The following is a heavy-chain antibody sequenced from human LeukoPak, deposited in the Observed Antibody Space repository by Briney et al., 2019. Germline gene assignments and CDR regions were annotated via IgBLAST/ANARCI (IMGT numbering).Heavy chain of an antibody. Sequence: PGGSLRLSCAASGFTVSSNYMSWVRQAPGKGLEYVSAISTTGGATDYANSVKARFTISRDNSKNTLYLQMGSLRAEDMAVYYCARDIIGGGFSPVDSWGQGTLVTVSS. CDR2: ISTTGGAT. D-gene: IGHD3-3*01. V-gene: IGHV3-64*01. CDR1: GFTVSSNY. J-gene: IGHJ4*02. CDR3: ARDIIGGGFSPVDS.